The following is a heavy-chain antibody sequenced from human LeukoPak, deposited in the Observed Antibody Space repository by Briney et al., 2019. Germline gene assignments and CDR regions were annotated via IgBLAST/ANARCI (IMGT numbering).Heavy chain of an antibody. V-gene: IGHV4-59*08. J-gene: IGHJ4*02. CDR1: GGSISPYY. CDR3: ARHGYCSGGSCYWDY. CDR2: IYYSGRT. D-gene: IGHD2-15*01. Sequence: SETLSLTCIVSGGSISPYYWSWIRQPPGSGVEWIAYIYYSGRTSYIPARKSRVAISVDTSINEVSLKLSSVTAADTAVYYCARHGYCSGGSCYWDYWGQGTLVTVSS.